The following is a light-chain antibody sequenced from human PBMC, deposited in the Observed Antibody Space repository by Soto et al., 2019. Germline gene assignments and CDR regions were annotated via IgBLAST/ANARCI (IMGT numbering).Light chain of an antibody. CDR2: DAS. J-gene: IGKJ2*01. CDR1: QSVSSY. Sequence: EIVLTQSPATLSLSPGERATLSCRASQSVSSYLAWYQQKPGQAPRLLIYDASNKATGIPARFSGSGSGTDFTLTSSSLEPEDFAVYYCQQSSTPYTFGQGTKLEIK. V-gene: IGKV3-11*01. CDR3: QQSSTPYT.